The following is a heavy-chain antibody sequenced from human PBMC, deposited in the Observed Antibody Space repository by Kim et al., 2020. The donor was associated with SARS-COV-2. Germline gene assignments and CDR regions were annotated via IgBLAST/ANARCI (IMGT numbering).Heavy chain of an antibody. CDR3: ARGQPLYY. V-gene: IGHV4-31*03. D-gene: IGHD2-2*01. Sequence: SETLSLTCSVSGGSIRSGGKFGTWIRQHPAKGLEWIGYISYSGNSRYSPSLRSRVSISLQTSENQFSLELTSVTAAATAVYYCARGQPLYYWGQGILVTVSS. CDR2: ISYSGNS. CDR1: GGSIRSGGKF. J-gene: IGHJ4*02.